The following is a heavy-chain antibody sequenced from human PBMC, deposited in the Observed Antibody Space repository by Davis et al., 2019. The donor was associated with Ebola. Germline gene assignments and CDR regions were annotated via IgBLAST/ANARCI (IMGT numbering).Heavy chain of an antibody. Sequence: GGSLRLSCAASGFTFSSYGMHWVRQAPGKGLEWVAVIWYDGSNKYYADSVKGRFTISRDNSKNTLYLQMNSLRAEDTAVYYCARELIYSYGFARNYYYYYGMDVWGQGTTVTVSS. J-gene: IGHJ6*02. CDR2: IWYDGSNK. CDR3: ARELIYSYGFARNYYYYYGMDV. CDR1: GFTFSSYG. V-gene: IGHV3-33*01. D-gene: IGHD5-18*01.